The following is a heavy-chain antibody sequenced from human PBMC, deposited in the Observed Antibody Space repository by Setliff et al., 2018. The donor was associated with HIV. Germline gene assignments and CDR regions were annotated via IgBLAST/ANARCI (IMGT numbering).Heavy chain of an antibody. CDR2: INPSSGST. V-gene: IGHV1-46*01. D-gene: IGHD3-10*01. Sequence: ASVKVSCKASGYTFTSYYMHWVRQAPGQGLEWMGIINPSSGSTTYAQKFQGRVTMTRDTSTSTVYMELSSLRSEDTAVYYCARSKYYGSGSTYYYGMDVWGQGTTVTVSS. CDR1: GYTFTSYY. J-gene: IGHJ6*02. CDR3: ARSKYYGSGSTYYYGMDV.